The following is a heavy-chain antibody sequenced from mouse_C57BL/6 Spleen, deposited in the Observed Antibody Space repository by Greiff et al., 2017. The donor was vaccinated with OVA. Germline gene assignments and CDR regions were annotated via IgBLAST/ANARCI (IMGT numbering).Heavy chain of an antibody. CDR3: ARELGLLRYAMDY. D-gene: IGHD1-1*01. CDR2: IHPNSGST. Sequence: VQLQQPGAELVKPGASVKLSCKASGYTFTSYWMHWVKQRPGQGLEWIGMIHPNSGSTNYNEKFKSKATLTVDKSSSTAYMQLSSLTSEDSAVYYCARELGLLRYAMDYWGQGTSVTVSS. CDR1: GYTFTSYW. J-gene: IGHJ4*01. V-gene: IGHV1-64*01.